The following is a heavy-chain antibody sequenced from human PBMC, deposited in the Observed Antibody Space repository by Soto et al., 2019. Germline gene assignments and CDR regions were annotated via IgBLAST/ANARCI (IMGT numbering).Heavy chain of an antibody. V-gene: IGHV4-34*01. CDR1: GGSFSGYY. CDR3: ARVSGSYHLRFDY. D-gene: IGHD1-26*01. Sequence: QVQLQQWGAGLLKPSETLSLTCAVYGGSFSGYYWSWIRQPPGKGLEWIGEINHSGSTNYNPSLKSRVTISVDTSKNQFSLKLSSVTAADTAVYYCARVSGSYHLRFDYWGQGTLVTVSS. CDR2: INHSGST. J-gene: IGHJ4*02.